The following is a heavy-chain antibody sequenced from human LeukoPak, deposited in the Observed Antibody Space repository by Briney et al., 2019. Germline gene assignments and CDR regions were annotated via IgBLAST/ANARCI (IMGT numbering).Heavy chain of an antibody. CDR1: GYTFTGYY. J-gene: IGHJ4*02. CDR3: ARRYSGVMQGYFDY. D-gene: IGHD5-12*01. Sequence: ASVKVSCKASGYTFTGYYMHWVRQAPGQGLEWMGRINPNSGGTNYAQKFQGRVTMTRDTSISTAYMELSRLRSDDTAVYYCARRYSGVMQGYFDYWGQGTLVTVSS. V-gene: IGHV1-2*06. CDR2: INPNSGGT.